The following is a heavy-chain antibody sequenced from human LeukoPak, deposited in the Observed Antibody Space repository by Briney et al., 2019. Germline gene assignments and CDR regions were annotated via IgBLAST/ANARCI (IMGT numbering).Heavy chain of an antibody. CDR2: IYHSGST. D-gene: IGHD5-12*01. V-gene: IGHV4-38-2*02. J-gene: IGHJ4*02. CDR3: AIRRGYSGYDASFFDY. Sequence: SETLSLTCTVSGYSISSGYYWGWIRQPPGKGLEWTGSIYHSGSTYYNPSLKSRVTISVDTSKNQFSLKLSSVTAADTAVYYCAIRRGYSGYDASFFDYWGQGTLVTVSS. CDR1: GYSISSGYY.